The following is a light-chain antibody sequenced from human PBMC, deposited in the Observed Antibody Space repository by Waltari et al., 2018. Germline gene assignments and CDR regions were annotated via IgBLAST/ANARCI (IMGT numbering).Light chain of an antibody. Sequence: ELVLSQGESFQSVTPEGKGTITCRASQSVGNSLHWYQQKPDQSPKLLIKYASQSSPGVPSRFSGSGSGTDFTLTINSLEVEDAATYYCQQSRSLPITFGQGTRLEIK. J-gene: IGKJ5*01. CDR3: QQSRSLPIT. V-gene: IGKV6-21*01. CDR2: YAS. CDR1: QSVGNS.